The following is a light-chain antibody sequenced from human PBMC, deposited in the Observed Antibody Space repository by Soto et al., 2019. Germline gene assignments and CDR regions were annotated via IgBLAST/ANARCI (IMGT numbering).Light chain of an antibody. V-gene: IGKV3-20*01. CDR2: GAS. CDR3: QHYGSSPT. J-gene: IGKJ2*01. Sequence: EIVLTQSPGTLSLSPGERATLSCRASQSVSSSYLAWYQHKPGQAPRLLIYGASSRATGIPDRFSGSGSGTDFTLTISRLEPEDFEVYYCQHYGSSPTFGQGTKLEIK. CDR1: QSVSSSY.